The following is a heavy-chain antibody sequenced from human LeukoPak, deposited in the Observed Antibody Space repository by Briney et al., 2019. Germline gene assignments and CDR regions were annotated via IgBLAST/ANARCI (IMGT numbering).Heavy chain of an antibody. Sequence: PGGSLRLSCAASGFTLSSYSMNWVRQAPGKGLEWVSFISRSSSTIYYADSVKGRFTISRDNAKNSLYLQMNSLRAEDTAVYYCANVGGYSFVLQTWGQGTLVTVSS. D-gene: IGHD1-26*01. V-gene: IGHV3-48*01. J-gene: IGHJ5*02. CDR2: ISRSSSTI. CDR1: GFTLSSYS. CDR3: ANVGGYSFVLQT.